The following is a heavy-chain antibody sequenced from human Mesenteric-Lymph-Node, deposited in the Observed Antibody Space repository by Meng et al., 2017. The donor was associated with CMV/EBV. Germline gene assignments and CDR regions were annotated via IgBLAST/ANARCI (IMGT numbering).Heavy chain of an antibody. Sequence: GESLKISCAASGFTFSSYSMNWVRQAPGKGLEWVSYISSSSSTIYYADSVKGRFTISRDNAKNSLYLQMNSLRAEDTAVYYCARGGYCSSSTCYGLPDDYWGQGTLVTVSS. CDR2: ISSSSSTI. V-gene: IGHV3-48*04. CDR3: ARGGYCSSSTCYGLPDDY. CDR1: GFTFSSYS. J-gene: IGHJ4*02. D-gene: IGHD2-2*01.